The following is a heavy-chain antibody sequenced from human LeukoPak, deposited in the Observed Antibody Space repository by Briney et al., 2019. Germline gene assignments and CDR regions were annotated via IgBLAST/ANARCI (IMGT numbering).Heavy chain of an antibody. CDR2: ISGSNSYI. D-gene: IGHD1-1*01. J-gene: IGHJ4*02. CDR1: GFTFSSYT. Sequence: GGPLRLSCAASGFTFSSYTMHWIRQAPGKGLEWVSSISGSNSYIFYADSVKGRFTVLRDNAKDSLSLQMNRLRAEDTAVYYCARALTTLTYEGYWGQGTLVTVSS. V-gene: IGHV3-21*01. CDR3: ARALTTLTYEGY.